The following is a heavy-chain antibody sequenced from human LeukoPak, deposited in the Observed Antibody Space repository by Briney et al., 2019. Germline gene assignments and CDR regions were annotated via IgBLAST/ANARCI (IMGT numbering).Heavy chain of an antibody. V-gene: IGHV4-34*01. CDR2: INHSGST. CDR3: ARAFRGFDP. Sequence: PSETLSLTCAVYGGSFSGDYWSWIREPPGKGLEWIGEINHSGSTNYTPSLKSRVTISVDKSKNQFSLKLSSVTAADTAVYYCARAFRGFDPWGQGTLVTVSS. J-gene: IGHJ5*02. CDR1: GGSFSGDY.